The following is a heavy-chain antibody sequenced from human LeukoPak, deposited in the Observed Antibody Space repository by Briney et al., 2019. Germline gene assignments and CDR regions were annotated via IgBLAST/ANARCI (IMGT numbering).Heavy chain of an antibody. CDR2: IYYSGST. V-gene: IGHV4-59*01. CDR3: ARTPSYYDFWSGYLDY. Sequence: SETPSLTCTVSGGSISSYYWSWIRQPPGKGLEWIGYIYYSGSTNYNPSLKSRVTISVDTSKNQFSLKLSSVTAADTAVYYCARTPSYYDFWSGYLDYWGQGTLVTVSS. D-gene: IGHD3-3*01. CDR1: GGSISSYY. J-gene: IGHJ4*02.